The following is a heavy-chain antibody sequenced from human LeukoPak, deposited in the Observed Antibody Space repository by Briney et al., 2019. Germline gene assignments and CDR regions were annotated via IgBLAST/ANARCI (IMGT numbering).Heavy chain of an antibody. D-gene: IGHD1-1*01. V-gene: IGHV3-30*18. CDR2: ISFDGASK. J-gene: IGHJ4*02. Sequence: GTSLRLSCTASGFTFSDYGIHGLRQAPGKGLEWMAGISFDGASKYYADSVKGRFFISRDTPMNTVHLQLNNLRPEETALYYCAKVMAKRRTLTPSFDYWGQGALVTVSS. CDR3: AKVMAKRRTLTPSFDY. CDR1: GFTFSDYG.